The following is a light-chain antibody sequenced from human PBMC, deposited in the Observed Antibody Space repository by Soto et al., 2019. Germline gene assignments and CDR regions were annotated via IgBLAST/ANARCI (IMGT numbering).Light chain of an antibody. V-gene: IGLV2-14*01. CDR3: SSYTSSSTLYV. CDR2: DVS. Sequence: QSALTQPASVSGSPGQSITISCTGTSSDVGGYNYVSWYQQHPGKAPKLMIYDVSNWPSGVSNRFSGSKSGNTASLTISGLHAEDEADYYCSSYTSSSTLYVFGTGTKLTVL. J-gene: IGLJ1*01. CDR1: SSDVGGYNY.